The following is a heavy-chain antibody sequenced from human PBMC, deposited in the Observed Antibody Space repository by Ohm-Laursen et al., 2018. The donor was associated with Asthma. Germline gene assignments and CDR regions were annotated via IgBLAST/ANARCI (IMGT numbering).Heavy chain of an antibody. D-gene: IGHD3-22*01. CDR3: AKSYYYESSGYHDAFDI. J-gene: IGHJ3*02. CDR1: GGSVDTRGYS. V-gene: IGHV4-30-2*01. Sequence: TLSLTCAVSGGSVDTRGYSWSWIRQPPGKGLEWIGYKYHTGSVRYNPSLEPRVTISLDTSKNQISLKLPSGTAADTAVYFCAKSYYYESSGYHDAFDIWGQGTMVTVSS. CDR2: KYHTGSV.